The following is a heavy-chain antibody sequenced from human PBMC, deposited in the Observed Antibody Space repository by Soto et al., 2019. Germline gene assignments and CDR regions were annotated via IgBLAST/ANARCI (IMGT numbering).Heavy chain of an antibody. J-gene: IGHJ6*02. V-gene: IGHV3-48*02. CDR3: ARDSPGRYCSTTSCPRMDV. CDR1: GFTFSSYS. CDR2: ISNSSSTI. Sequence: GGSLRLSCAAPGFTFSSYSMNWVRQAPGKGLEWVSYISNSSSTIYYADSVKGRFTISRDNAKNSLYLQMNSLRDEDTAVYYCARDSPGRYCSTTSCPRMDVWGQGTTVTVSS. D-gene: IGHD2-2*01.